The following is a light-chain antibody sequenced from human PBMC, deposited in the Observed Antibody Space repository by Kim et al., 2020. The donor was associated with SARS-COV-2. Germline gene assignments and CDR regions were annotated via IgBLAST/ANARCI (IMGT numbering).Light chain of an antibody. CDR3: QQYNSYPWT. V-gene: IGKV1-5*03. CDR1: QSISNW. CDR2: KAS. Sequence: DIQMTQSPSTLSASVGDRVTITCRASQSISNWLAWYQQKPGKAPKLLIYKASSLESGVPSRFSGSGSGTKFTLTVSSLQPDDFAIYYCQQYNSYPWTFGHGTKVDIK. J-gene: IGKJ1*01.